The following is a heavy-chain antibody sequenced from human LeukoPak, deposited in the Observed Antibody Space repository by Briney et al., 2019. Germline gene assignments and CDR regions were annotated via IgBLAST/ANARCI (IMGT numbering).Heavy chain of an antibody. CDR3: ARGILYYYDSSGYYYDY. J-gene: IGHJ4*02. V-gene: IGHV4-34*01. Sequence: SSETLSLTCAVYGGSFSGYYWSWIRQPPGKGLEWIGEINHSGSTNYNPSLKSRVTISVDTSKNQFSLKLSSVTAADTAVYYCARGILYYYDSSGYYYDYWGQGTLVTVSS. CDR2: INHSGST. D-gene: IGHD3-22*01. CDR1: GGSFSGYY.